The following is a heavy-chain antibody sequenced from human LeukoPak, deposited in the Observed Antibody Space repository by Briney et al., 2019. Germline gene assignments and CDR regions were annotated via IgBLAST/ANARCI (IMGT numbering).Heavy chain of an antibody. Sequence: XXXXWVRXAXGKGLVWVSRINSDGSSTSYADSVKGRFTISRDNAKNTLYLQMNSLRAEDTAVYYCARMRRQWLDDAFDIWGQGTMVTVSS. CDR3: ARMRRQWLDDAFDI. V-gene: IGHV3-74*01. D-gene: IGHD6-19*01. CDR2: INSDGSST. J-gene: IGHJ3*02. CDR1: XX.